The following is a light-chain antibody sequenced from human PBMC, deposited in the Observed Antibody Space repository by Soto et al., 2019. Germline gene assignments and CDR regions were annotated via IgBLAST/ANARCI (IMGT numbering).Light chain of an antibody. J-gene: IGLJ2*01. V-gene: IGLV2-8*01. CDR2: EVS. Sequence: ALTQPPSASGSPGQSVTISCTGTSSDVGGYNYVSWYQQHPGKAPKLMIYEVSKRPSGVPDRFSGSKSGNTASLTVSGLQAEDEADYYCSSYAGSNNFEVFGGGTKLTVL. CDR1: SSDVGGYNY. CDR3: SSYAGSNNFEV.